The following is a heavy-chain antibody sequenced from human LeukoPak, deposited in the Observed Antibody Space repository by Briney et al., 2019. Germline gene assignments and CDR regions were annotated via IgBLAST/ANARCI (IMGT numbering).Heavy chain of an antibody. CDR2: ISSSSSYI. CDR1: GFTSSSYS. D-gene: IGHD3-10*01. V-gene: IGHV3-21*01. Sequence: GGSLRLSCAASGFTSSSYSMNWVRQAPGKGLEWVSSISSSSSYIYYADSVKGRFTISRDNAKNSLYLQMNSLRAEDTAVYYCARDGPNYGSGSYYFDYWGQGTLVTVSS. J-gene: IGHJ4*02. CDR3: ARDGPNYGSGSYYFDY.